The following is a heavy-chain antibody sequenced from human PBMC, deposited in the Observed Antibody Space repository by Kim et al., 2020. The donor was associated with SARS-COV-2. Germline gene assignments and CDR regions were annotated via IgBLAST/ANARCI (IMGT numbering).Heavy chain of an antibody. Sequence: SETLSLTCAVYGGSFSGYYWSWIRQPPGKGLEWIGEINHSGSTNYNPSLKSRVTISVDTSKNKFSLKLSSVTAADTAVYYCARGPKVVVVVAATRRSGPPFDYWGQGTLVTVSS. J-gene: IGHJ4*02. D-gene: IGHD2-15*01. V-gene: IGHV4-34*01. CDR1: GGSFSGYY. CDR3: ARGPKVVVVVAATRRSGPPFDY. CDR2: INHSGST.